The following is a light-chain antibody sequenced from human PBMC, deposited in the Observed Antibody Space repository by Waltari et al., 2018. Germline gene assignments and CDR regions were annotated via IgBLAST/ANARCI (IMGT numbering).Light chain of an antibody. CDR3: FSFVAANSFV. Sequence: QSALTQPASVSGSPGQSITLSCTGTRTDIGNYDLVSWYQHRPGEAPKLLMYGATKRPSGVSNRFSGSKSGKTASLTISGLQTEDEADYYCFSFVAANSFVFGPGTKVTVL. CDR2: GAT. V-gene: IGLV2-23*01. CDR1: RTDIGNYDL. J-gene: IGLJ1*01.